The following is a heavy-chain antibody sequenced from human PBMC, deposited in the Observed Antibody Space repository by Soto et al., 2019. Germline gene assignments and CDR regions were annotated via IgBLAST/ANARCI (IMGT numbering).Heavy chain of an antibody. CDR3: AADDSVASANVDY. CDR2: IRSKADGGTA. V-gene: IGHV3-15*01. J-gene: IGHJ4*02. D-gene: IGHD2-15*01. CDR1: GFTFRNAW. Sequence: EVQLVESGGGLVKPGGTLRLSCAASGFTFRNAWMRWVRQFPGKGLEWVGRIRSKADGGTADYAAPVEGRFTISRDDSKNTLYLQMNSLKTEDTAVYFCAADDSVASANVDYWGQGTLVTVSP.